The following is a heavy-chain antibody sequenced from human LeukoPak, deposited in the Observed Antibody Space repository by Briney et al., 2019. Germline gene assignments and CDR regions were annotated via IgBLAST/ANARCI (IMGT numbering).Heavy chain of an antibody. CDR2: INASGCSI. J-gene: IGHJ4*02. CDR3: ARSPISATGDLDS. D-gene: IGHD1/OR15-1a*01. V-gene: IGHV1-46*01. Sequence: ASAKLSCTASGYTVTNYYMHWVRQAPGHGLEWMGIINASGCSIRYAQKFQGRVTMTRDTSTSTVYMELSSLRSEDTAVYYCARSPISATGDLDSWGQGTLVTVSS. CDR1: GYTVTNYY.